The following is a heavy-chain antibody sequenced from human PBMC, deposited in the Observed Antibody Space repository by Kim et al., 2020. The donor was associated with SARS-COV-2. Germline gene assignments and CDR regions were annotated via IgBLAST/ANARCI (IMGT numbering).Heavy chain of an antibody. CDR1: GFTFSSYA. J-gene: IGHJ4*02. D-gene: IGHD5-12*01. CDR2: ISYDGSNK. Sequence: GGSLRLSCAASGFTFSSYAMHWVRQAPGKGLEWVAVISYDGSNKYYADSVKGRFTISRDNSKNTLYLQINSLRAEDTAVYYCARDRLVEMATIADWGQGTLVTVSS. CDR3: ARDRLVEMATIAD. V-gene: IGHV3-30-3*01.